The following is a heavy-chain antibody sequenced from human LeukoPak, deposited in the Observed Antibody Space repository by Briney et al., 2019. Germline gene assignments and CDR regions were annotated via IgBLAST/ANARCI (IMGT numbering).Heavy chain of an antibody. V-gene: IGHV4-39*01. J-gene: IGHJ5*02. Sequence: SETLSLTCTVSGGSISSSSYYWGWIRQPPGKGLEWIGSIYYSRSTYYNPSLKSRVTIYVDTSKNQFSLKVSSVTAADAAVYYCARLGSSWYQNWFDPWGQGTLVTVSS. D-gene: IGHD6-13*01. CDR3: ARLGSSWYQNWFDP. CDR2: IYYSRST. CDR1: GGSISSSSYY.